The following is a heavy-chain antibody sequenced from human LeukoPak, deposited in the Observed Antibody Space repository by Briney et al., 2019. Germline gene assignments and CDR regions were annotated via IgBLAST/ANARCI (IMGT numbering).Heavy chain of an antibody. V-gene: IGHV1-69*06. Sequence: GSSVKVSCKASGGTFSSYAISWVRQAPGQGLEWMGGIIPIFGTANYAQKFQGRVTITADKSTSTAYMELRSLRSDDTAVYYCARSHPRETYYYDSSGYYYVFDYWGQGTLVTVSS. CDR2: IIPIFGTA. J-gene: IGHJ4*02. CDR1: GGTFSSYA. D-gene: IGHD3-22*01. CDR3: ARSHPRETYYYDSSGYYYVFDY.